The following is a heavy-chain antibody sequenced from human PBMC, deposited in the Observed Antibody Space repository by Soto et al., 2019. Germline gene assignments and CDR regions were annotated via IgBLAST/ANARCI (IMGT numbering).Heavy chain of an antibody. V-gene: IGHV3-15*01. D-gene: IGHD1-7*01. CDR1: GFTFSNAW. J-gene: IGHJ6*02. CDR2: IKSKTDGGTT. Sequence: PGESLKISCXASGFTFSNAWMSWVRQAPGKGLEWVGRIKSKTDGGTTDYAAPVKGRFTISRDDSKNTLYLQMNSLKTEDTAVYYCTTEWVGITGTTYYYYGMDVWGQGTTVTVSS. CDR3: TTEWVGITGTTYYYYGMDV.